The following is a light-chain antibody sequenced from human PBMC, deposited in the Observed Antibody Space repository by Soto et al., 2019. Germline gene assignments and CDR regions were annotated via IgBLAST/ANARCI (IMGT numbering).Light chain of an antibody. CDR1: SSDVGGYNY. CDR2: DVS. CDR3: SSYTTSSTEDV. V-gene: IGLV2-14*01. J-gene: IGLJ1*01. Sequence: QSALTQPASVSGSPGQSITISCTGTSSDVGGYNYVSWYQQHPGKAPKLMIYDVSNRPSGVSSRFSGSKSGNTASLTISRLQAEDEGDYYCSSYTTSSTEDVFGTGTKLTVL.